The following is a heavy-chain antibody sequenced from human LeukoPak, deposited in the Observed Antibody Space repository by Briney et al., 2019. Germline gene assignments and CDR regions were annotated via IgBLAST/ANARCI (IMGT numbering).Heavy chain of an antibody. J-gene: IGHJ3*02. CDR3: AREVYYYDSGGAFDI. CDR2: ISSSSSYI. CDR1: GFTFSSYS. V-gene: IGHV3-21*01. D-gene: IGHD3-22*01. Sequence: GGSLRLSCAASGFTFSSYSMNWVRQAPGKGLESVSSISSSSSYIYYADSVKGRFTISRDNAKNSLYLQMNSLRAEDTAVYYCAREVYYYDSGGAFDIWGQGTMVTVSS.